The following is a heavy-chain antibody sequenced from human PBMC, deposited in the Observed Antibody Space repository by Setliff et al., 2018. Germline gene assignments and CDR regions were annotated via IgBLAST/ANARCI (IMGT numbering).Heavy chain of an antibody. D-gene: IGHD2-8*02. CDR3: ARDPTKRLVPGWFDP. J-gene: IGHJ5*02. CDR1: GFTFGSYW. V-gene: IGHV3-7*03. CDR2: IKQDGSQK. Sequence: GGSLRLSCAASGFTFGSYWMSWVRQAPGKGLEWVANIKQDGSQKYYVDSVKGRFTISRDSARNSLYLHMNSLRDEDTAVYFCARDPTKRLVPGWFDPWGQGTLVTVSS.